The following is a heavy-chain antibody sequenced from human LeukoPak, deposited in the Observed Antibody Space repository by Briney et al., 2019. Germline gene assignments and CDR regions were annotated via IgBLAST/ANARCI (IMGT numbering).Heavy chain of an antibody. CDR3: AKERIEAAGTDY. Sequence: HPGGSLRLSCAASGFTFSSYGTHWVRQAPGKGLEWVAAISYDGSNKYYADSVKGRFTISRDNSKNTLYLQMNSLRAEDTAIYYCAKERIEAAGTDYWGQGTLVTVSP. V-gene: IGHV3-33*05. CDR2: ISYDGSNK. J-gene: IGHJ4*02. CDR1: GFTFSSYG. D-gene: IGHD6-13*01.